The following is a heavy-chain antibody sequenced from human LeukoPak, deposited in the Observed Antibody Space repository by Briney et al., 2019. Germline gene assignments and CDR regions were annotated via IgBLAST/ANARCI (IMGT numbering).Heavy chain of an antibody. CDR2: VNPNSGGT. Sequence: ASVKVSCKASGYAFTDYYVHWVRQAPGQGLEWMGRVNPNSGGTNYAQKFQGRVTMTGDTSITTAYMELSRLRSDDTAVFYCAREGSYGDYDYWGQGTLVTVSS. CDR3: AREGSYGDYDY. CDR1: GYAFTDYY. D-gene: IGHD4-17*01. J-gene: IGHJ4*02. V-gene: IGHV1-2*06.